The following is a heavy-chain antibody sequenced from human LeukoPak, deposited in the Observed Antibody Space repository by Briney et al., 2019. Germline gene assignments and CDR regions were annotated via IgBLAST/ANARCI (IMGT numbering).Heavy chain of an antibody. CDR3: VRHGLGSSWFEFDY. D-gene: IGHD6-13*01. Sequence: GASLQIYWKGSGYVFTTYWIGWVRQMPGKGLEWMGIIYPGDSDPRYSPSFQGQVTISADKSISTAYLQWSSLKASDSAMYYCVRHGLGSSWFEFDYWGQGTLVTVSS. CDR2: IYPGDSDP. J-gene: IGHJ4*02. V-gene: IGHV5-51*01. CDR1: GYVFTTYW.